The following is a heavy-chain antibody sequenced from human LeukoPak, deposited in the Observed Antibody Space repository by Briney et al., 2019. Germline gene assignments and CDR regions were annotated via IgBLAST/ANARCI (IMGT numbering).Heavy chain of an antibody. Sequence: SVKVSCKASGFTFTNSAMQWVRQARGQRLEWIGWIVVASGNTKYAQKFQERVTITRDMSTSTAYMELSSLRPEDTAVYYCAAAPIEMQQRGFDYWGQGTLVTASS. CDR3: AAAPIEMQQRGFDY. V-gene: IGHV1-58*02. CDR1: GFTFTNSA. D-gene: IGHD5-24*01. J-gene: IGHJ4*02. CDR2: IVVASGNT.